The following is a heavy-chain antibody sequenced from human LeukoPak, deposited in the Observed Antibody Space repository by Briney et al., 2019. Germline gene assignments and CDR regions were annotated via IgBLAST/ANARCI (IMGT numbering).Heavy chain of an antibody. J-gene: IGHJ4*02. Sequence: SETLSLTCTVSGGSISSSSHYWSWIRQPPGKGLEWIGYIYHSGSTYYNPTLKSRVTISVDRSKNQFSLKLSSVTAADTAVYYCARGWVAGTEHPPEIAYWGQGTLVTVSS. CDR1: GGSISSSSHY. V-gene: IGHV4-30-2*01. D-gene: IGHD2-15*01. CDR2: IYHSGST. CDR3: ARGWVAGTEHPPEIAY.